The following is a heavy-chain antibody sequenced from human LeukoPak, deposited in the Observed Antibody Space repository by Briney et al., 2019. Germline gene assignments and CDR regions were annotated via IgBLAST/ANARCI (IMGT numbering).Heavy chain of an antibody. V-gene: IGHV4-30-4*01. Sequence: SHTLSLTCTVSGGSISSGDYYWSWVRQPPGKALEWIGYIYFSGTTYYKPALKSRVSMSVDTSKSQFSLKLSSVTAADTAMYYCARSTGWLQPFDYWGQGTLVTVSS. CDR3: ARSTGWLQPFDY. J-gene: IGHJ4*02. CDR2: IYFSGTT. CDR1: GGSISSGDYY. D-gene: IGHD5-24*01.